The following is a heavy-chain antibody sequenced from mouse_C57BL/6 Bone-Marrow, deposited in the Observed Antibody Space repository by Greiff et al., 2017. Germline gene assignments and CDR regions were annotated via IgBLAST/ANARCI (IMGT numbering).Heavy chain of an antibody. CDR2: INSDGSST. J-gene: IGHJ1*03. CDR3: EREGYYYGSSYVWYFDV. Sequence: EVKLVESEGGLVQPGSSMKLSCTASGFTFSDYYMAWVRQVPEKGLEWVANINSDGSSTYYLDSLKSRFIISRDNAKNILYLQMSSLESEDTATYYCEREGYYYGSSYVWYFDVWGTGTTVTVSS. CDR1: GFTFSDYY. V-gene: IGHV5-16*01. D-gene: IGHD1-1*01.